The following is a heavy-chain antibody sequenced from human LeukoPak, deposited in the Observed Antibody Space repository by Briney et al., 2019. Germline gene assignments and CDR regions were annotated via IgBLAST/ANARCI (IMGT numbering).Heavy chain of an antibody. Sequence: PSETLSLTCAVYGGSFSGYYWSWIRQPPGKGVEGIGERNHSGSTNYNPSLKSRVTISVDTSKNQFSLKLRSVTAADTAVYYCARAYCSSTSCYKVYYMDVWGKGTTVTVSS. CDR2: RNHSGST. V-gene: IGHV4-34*01. CDR1: GGSFSGYY. D-gene: IGHD2-2*02. J-gene: IGHJ6*03. CDR3: ARAYCSSTSCYKVYYMDV.